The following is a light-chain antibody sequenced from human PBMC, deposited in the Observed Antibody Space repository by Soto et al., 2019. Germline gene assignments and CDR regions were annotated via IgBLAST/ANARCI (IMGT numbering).Light chain of an antibody. Sequence: IPMNQCPSTVSGSXGDRVTVSCRASAGINTFLARYQQTAGTAPKLXXYAASTLQRGAPSSFSGSGPATDFTPTISSLRPDDFATYYRQHYNSYSEAFGQGTKVDIK. CDR3: QHYNSYSEA. CDR2: AAS. V-gene: IGKV1-5*01. CDR1: AGINTF. J-gene: IGKJ1*01.